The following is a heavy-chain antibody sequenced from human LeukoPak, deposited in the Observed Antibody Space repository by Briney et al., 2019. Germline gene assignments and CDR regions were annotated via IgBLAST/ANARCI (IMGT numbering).Heavy chain of an antibody. CDR2: IYYSGTT. Sequence: SETLSLTCTVSGGSISSSNYFWGWIRQSPGKGLEWIGTIYYSGTTYYNPSLKSRVTISVDTSKNQFSLKLSSVTAADTALYYCARVGYSGSGNYYNDRGAFDYWGQGTLVTVSS. CDR3: ARVGYSGSGNYYNDRGAFDY. D-gene: IGHD3-10*01. CDR1: GGSISSSNYF. V-gene: IGHV4-39*07. J-gene: IGHJ4*02.